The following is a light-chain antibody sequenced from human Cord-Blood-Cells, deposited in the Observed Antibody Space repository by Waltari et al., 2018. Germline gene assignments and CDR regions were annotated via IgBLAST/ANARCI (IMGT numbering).Light chain of an antibody. J-gene: IGLJ2*01. CDR2: YDD. CDR1: SSNIGTNA. V-gene: IGLV1-36*01. Sequence: QSVLTQPPSVSEAPRQRVTISCSGSSSNIGTNAVKRYQQPPGKAPKLLIYYDDLLPSGVSDRFSGSKSGTSASLAISGLQSEDEADYYCAAWDDSLNGVVFGGGTKLTVL. CDR3: AAWDDSLNGVV.